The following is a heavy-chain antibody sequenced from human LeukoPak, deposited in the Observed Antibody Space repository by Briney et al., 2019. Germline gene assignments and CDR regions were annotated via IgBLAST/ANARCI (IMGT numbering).Heavy chain of an antibody. V-gene: IGHV3-23*01. J-gene: IGHJ4*02. D-gene: IGHD3-3*01. CDR3: AKGSSSGRPYFFDY. CDR1: GFTFSSYA. Sequence: GGSLRLSCAASGFTFSSYAMGWVCQAPGKGLDWFSAISGGSVGATYYADAVKGRFTISRDNSTTTLYLEMNSLRAEDTAVYYCAKGSSSGRPYFFDYWGQGSLVAVSS. CDR2: ISGGSVGAT.